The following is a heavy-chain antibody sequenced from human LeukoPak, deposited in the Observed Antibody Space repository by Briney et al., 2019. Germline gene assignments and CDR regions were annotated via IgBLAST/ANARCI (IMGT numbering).Heavy chain of an antibody. CDR1: GFTFNTYT. CDR2: ISSGTSYI. J-gene: IGHJ4*02. CDR3: ARAPRY. V-gene: IGHV3-21*01. Sequence: KPGGSRRLSCAASGFTFNTYTMNWVRQAPGKGLEWVSSISSGTSYIYYADSVKGRFTISRDNAKNSLYLQMNSLRAEDTAVYYCARAPRYWGQGTLVTVSS.